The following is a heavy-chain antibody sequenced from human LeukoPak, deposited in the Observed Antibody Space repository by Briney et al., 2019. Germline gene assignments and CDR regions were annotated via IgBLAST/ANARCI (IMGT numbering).Heavy chain of an antibody. CDR3: ARAAPTTVTTLDY. D-gene: IGHD4-17*01. Sequence: PSETLSLTCTVSGGSISSSNYHWGWIRQPPGKGLEWIGYIYYSGSTNYNPSLKSRVTISVDTSKNQFSLKLSSVTAADTAVYYCARAAPTTVTTLDYWGQGTLVTVSS. J-gene: IGHJ4*02. CDR1: GGSISSSNYH. V-gene: IGHV4-61*05. CDR2: IYYSGST.